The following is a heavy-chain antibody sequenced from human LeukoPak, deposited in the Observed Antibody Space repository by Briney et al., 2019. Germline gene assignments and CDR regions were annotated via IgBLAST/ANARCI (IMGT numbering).Heavy chain of an antibody. D-gene: IGHD3-10*01. CDR3: SKERPEEYYASGSYFDY. V-gene: IGHV3-30*04. Sequence: GRSLRLSCAASGFTFRSFVMHGVRQAPGKGLEWVAAISYEDGSNKYYADSVKGRFTISRDNSKYTVYLEMNSLRVEDTAMYYCSKERPEEYYASGSYFDYWGQGTLVTVAS. CDR2: ISYEDGSNK. J-gene: IGHJ4*02. CDR1: GFTFRSFV.